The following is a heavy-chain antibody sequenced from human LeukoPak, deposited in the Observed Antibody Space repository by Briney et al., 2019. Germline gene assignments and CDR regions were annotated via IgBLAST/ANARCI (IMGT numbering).Heavy chain of an antibody. CDR1: GFTLSSYS. V-gene: IGHV3-21*01. D-gene: IGHD5-18*01. J-gene: IGHJ6*03. Sequence: GGSLRLSCEASGFTLSSYSMNWVRQAPGKGLEWVSSITRSSSYIYYADSVKGRFTISRDNAKSSLYLQMNSLRAEDTAVYYCARGSAMVYYYMDVWGKGTTVTISS. CDR3: ARGSAMVYYYMDV. CDR2: ITRSSSYI.